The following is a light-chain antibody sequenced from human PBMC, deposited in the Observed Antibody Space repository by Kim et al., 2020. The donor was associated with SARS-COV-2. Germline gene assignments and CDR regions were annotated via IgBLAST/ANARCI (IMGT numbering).Light chain of an antibody. Sequence: QPVLTQPPSVSGSPGQSVTISCTGTSSDVGSYNRVSWYQQPPGTAPKLMIHEVSNRPSGVPDRFSGSKSGNTASLTISGLQAEDEADYYCSSYTSNSTPYVFGTGTKVTVL. V-gene: IGLV2-18*02. J-gene: IGLJ1*01. CDR2: EVS. CDR1: SSDVGSYNR. CDR3: SSYTSNSTPYV.